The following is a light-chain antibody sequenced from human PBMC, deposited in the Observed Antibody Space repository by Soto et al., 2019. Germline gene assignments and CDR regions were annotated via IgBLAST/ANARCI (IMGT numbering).Light chain of an antibody. J-gene: IGKJ4*01. CDR3: QQYYSTPLLT. Sequence: DIQMTQSPSSLSASVGDRVTITCRASQSISSYLNWYQQKPGKAPKLLIYWASTRESGVPDRFSGSGSGTDFTLTISSLQAEDVAVYYCQQYYSTPLLTFGGGTKVDIK. V-gene: IGKV1-39*01. CDR2: WAS. CDR1: QSISSY.